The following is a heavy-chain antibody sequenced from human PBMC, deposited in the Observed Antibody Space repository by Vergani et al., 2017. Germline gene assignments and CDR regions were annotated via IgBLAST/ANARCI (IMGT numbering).Heavy chain of an antibody. D-gene: IGHD3-22*01. CDR1: GGTFSSYA. V-gene: IGHV1-69*06. CDR3: ARTTYYYDSSGYYYFDY. Sequence: QVQLVQSGAEVKKPGSSVKVSCKASGGTFSSYAISWVRQAPGQGLEWMGGIIPIFGTANYAQKFQGRVTMTRDTSISTAYMELSRLRSDDTAVYYCARTTYYYDSSGYYYFDYWGQGTLVTVSS. J-gene: IGHJ4*02. CDR2: IIPIFGTA.